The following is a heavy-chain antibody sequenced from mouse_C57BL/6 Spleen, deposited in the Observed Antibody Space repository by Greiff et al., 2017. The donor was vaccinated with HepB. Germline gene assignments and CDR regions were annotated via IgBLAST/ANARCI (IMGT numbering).Heavy chain of an antibody. CDR3: ARRDYYGSSSFAY. Sequence: QVTLKVSGPGILQSSQPLSLTCSFSGFSLSTSGMGVSWIRQPSGKGLEWLAHIYWDDDKRYNPSLKSRLTISKDTSRNQVFLKITSVDTADTATYYCARRDYYGSSSFAYWGQGTLVTVSA. V-gene: IGHV8-12*01. J-gene: IGHJ3*01. CDR2: IYWDDDK. D-gene: IGHD1-1*01. CDR1: GFSLSTSGMG.